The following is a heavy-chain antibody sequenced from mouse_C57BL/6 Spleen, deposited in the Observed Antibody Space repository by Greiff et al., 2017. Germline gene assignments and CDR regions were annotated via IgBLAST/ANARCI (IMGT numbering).Heavy chain of an antibody. V-gene: IGHV1-39*01. J-gene: IGHJ3*01. Sequence: EVHLVESGPELVKPGASVKISCKASGYSFTDYNMNWVKQSNGKSLEWIGVINPNYGTTSYNQKFKGKATLTVDQSSSTAYMQLNSLTSEDSAVYYCAPSYGSSYTWFAYWGQGTLVTVSA. CDR1: GYSFTDYN. CDR3: APSYGSSYTWFAY. CDR2: INPNYGTT. D-gene: IGHD1-1*01.